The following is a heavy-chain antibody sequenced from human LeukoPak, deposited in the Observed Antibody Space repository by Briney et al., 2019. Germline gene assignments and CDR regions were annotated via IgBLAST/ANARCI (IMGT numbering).Heavy chain of an antibody. CDR3: ARTKLGMGVDY. CDR1: GCSISSGYY. CDR2: IYHSGST. Sequence: SETLSLTCTVSGCSISSGYYWGWIRQPPGKGLEWIGSIYHSGSTYYNPSLKSRVTISVDTSKNQFSLKLSSVTAADTAVYYCARTKLGMGVDYWGQGTLVTVSS. V-gene: IGHV4-38-2*02. J-gene: IGHJ4*02. D-gene: IGHD7-27*01.